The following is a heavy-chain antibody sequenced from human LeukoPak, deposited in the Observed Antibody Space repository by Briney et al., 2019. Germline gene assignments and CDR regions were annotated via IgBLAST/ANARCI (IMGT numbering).Heavy chain of an antibody. V-gene: IGHV4-59*01. CDR3: ASGGGICTSTSCRGYFDY. CDR2: IYCNGNT. CDR1: GGSISSYY. J-gene: IGHJ4*02. Sequence: SETLSLTCTVSGGSISSYYWSWIRQPPGKGLEWIGYIYCNGNTNYNPSLKSRVTISVDTSKNQFSLKLSSVTAADTAVYYCASGGGICTSTSCRGYFDYWGQGTLVTVSS. D-gene: IGHD2-2*01.